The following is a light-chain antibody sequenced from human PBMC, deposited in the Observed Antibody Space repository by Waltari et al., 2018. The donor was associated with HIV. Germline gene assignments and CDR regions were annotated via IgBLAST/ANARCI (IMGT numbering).Light chain of an antibody. J-gene: IGKJ2*01. CDR3: QQRYNWLDT. Sequence: EIVLTQSPAPLSLSPGERATLSCRASQSVSSYLAWYQQKPGQAPRLLIYDASNRATGIPARFSGSGSGTDFTLTISSLEPEDFAVYYCQQRYNWLDTFGQGTKLEIK. V-gene: IGKV3-11*01. CDR2: DAS. CDR1: QSVSSY.